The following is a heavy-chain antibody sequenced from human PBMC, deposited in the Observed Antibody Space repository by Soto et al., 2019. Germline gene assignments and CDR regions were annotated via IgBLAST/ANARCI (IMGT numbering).Heavy chain of an antibody. J-gene: IGHJ6*02. Sequence: EVQLVESGGGLVQPGGSLKLSCAASGFTFSGSAMHWVRQASGKGLEWVGRIRSKANSYATAYAASVKGRFTISRDDSKNTAYLQMNSLKTEDTAVYYCTRLPIAAPTPMDVWGQGTTVTVSS. CDR3: TRLPIAAPTPMDV. CDR2: IRSKANSYAT. D-gene: IGHD6-13*01. V-gene: IGHV3-73*02. CDR1: GFTFSGSA.